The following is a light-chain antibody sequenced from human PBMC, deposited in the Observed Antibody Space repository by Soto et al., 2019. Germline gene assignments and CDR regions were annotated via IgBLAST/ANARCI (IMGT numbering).Light chain of an antibody. J-gene: IGKJ2*01. V-gene: IGKV3-15*01. Sequence: EIVMTQSPATLSVSPGEGATVSCRASQSVSSNLAWYQQKPGQAPRLLIYGASTRATGIPVRFSGSGSGTEFTLTISSLQSEAFAVYYCQQYDKWPPSNTFGQGTKLEIK. CDR3: QQYDKWPPSNT. CDR2: GAS. CDR1: QSVSSN.